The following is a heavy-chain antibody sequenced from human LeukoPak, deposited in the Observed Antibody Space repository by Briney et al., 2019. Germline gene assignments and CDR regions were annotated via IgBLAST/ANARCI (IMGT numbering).Heavy chain of an antibody. CDR1: GFTFSSYW. D-gene: IGHD2-21*01. J-gene: IGHJ4*02. CDR3: AKFTRSSGDCL. Sequence: PGGSLRLSCAASGFTFSSYWMSWVRQAPGKGLEWVANINQDGSDKNYVDSVKGRFTISRDNAKNSLYLQMNSLRAEDTAVYYRAKFTRSSGDCLWGQGILVTVSS. V-gene: IGHV3-7*01. CDR2: INQDGSDK.